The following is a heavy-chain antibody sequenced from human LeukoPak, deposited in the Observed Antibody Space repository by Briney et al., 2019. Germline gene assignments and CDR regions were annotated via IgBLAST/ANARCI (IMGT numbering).Heavy chain of an antibody. V-gene: IGHV4-59*01. CDR1: GGSISSYY. Sequence: SETLSLTCTVSGGSISSYYWSWNRQPPGKGLEWIGYIYYSGSTNYNPSLKSRVTISVDTSKNQFSLKLSSVTAADTAVYYCARDGDFWSGSWFDPWGQGTLVTVSS. CDR2: IYYSGST. CDR3: ARDGDFWSGSWFDP. J-gene: IGHJ5*02. D-gene: IGHD3-3*01.